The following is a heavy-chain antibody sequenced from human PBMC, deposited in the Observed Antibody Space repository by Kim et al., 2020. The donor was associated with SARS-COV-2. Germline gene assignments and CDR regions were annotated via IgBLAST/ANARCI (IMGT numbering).Heavy chain of an antibody. D-gene: IGHD3-22*01. V-gene: IGHV3-33*01. CDR3: ARSYYYDSSGYYYYYYGRDV. J-gene: IGHJ6*02. CDR1: GFTFSSYG. CDR2: IWYDGSNK. Sequence: GGSLRLSCAASGFTFSSYGMHWVRQAPGKGLEWVAVIWYDGSNKYYADSVKGRFTISRDNSKNTLYLQMNSLRAEDTAVYYCARSYYYDSSGYYYYYYGRDVWGQGTTVTVSS.